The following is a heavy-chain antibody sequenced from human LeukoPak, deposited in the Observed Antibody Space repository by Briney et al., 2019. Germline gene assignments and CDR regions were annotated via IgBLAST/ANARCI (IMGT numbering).Heavy chain of an antibody. J-gene: IGHJ4*02. Sequence: GGSVRVSCKASGYTFTGYYMHWVRQPPGQGLEGMGWINPNSGGTNYAQKFQGRVTMTRDTSISTAYMELSRLRSDDTAVYYCARASTYYYDSSGYYPDYWGQGTLVTVSS. CDR1: GYTFTGYY. D-gene: IGHD3-22*01. CDR2: INPNSGGT. V-gene: IGHV1-2*02. CDR3: ARASTYYYDSSGYYPDY.